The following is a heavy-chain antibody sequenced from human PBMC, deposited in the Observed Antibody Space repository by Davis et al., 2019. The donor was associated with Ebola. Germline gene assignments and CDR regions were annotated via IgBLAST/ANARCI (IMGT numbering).Heavy chain of an antibody. CDR2: ISPYNGNT. V-gene: IGHV1-18*01. CDR3: ARDIGQDQWLVGQH. J-gene: IGHJ1*01. CDR1: GFTFTSYG. Sequence: ASVKVSCKASGFTFTSYGITWVRQAPGQGLEWMGWISPYNGNTNYAQKLQGRVTMTTDTSTSTAYMELRSLRSDDTAVYYCARDIGQDQWLVGQHWGQGTLVTVSS. D-gene: IGHD6-19*01.